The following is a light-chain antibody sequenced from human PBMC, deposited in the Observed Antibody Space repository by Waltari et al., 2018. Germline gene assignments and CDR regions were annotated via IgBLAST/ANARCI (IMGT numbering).Light chain of an antibody. CDR2: EAT. CDR1: STELESYNL. Sequence: QSALSQPASVSGSPGPSLTITCTGASTELESYNLVAWYQHHPNRAPKLIIYEATKRPSGISHRFSGAKSGATASLRISGLQADDEADYYCCSYTGSSTSYGCGGGTKVTVL. CDR3: CSYTGSSTSYG. J-gene: IGLJ1*01. V-gene: IGLV2-23*01.